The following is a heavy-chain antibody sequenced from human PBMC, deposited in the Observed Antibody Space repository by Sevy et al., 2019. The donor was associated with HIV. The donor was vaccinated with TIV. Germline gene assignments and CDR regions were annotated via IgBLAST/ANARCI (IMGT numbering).Heavy chain of an antibody. Sequence: ASVKVSCKASGYTFTSYDINWVRQATGQGLEWMGWMNPNSGNTGYAQKFQGRVTMTSNTSISTAYMELSSLRSEDTAVYYCAGESRYYDFWSGYYSHYGMDVWGQGTTVTVSS. D-gene: IGHD3-3*01. CDR1: GYTFTSYD. CDR2: MNPNSGNT. J-gene: IGHJ6*02. V-gene: IGHV1-8*01. CDR3: AGESRYYDFWSGYYSHYGMDV.